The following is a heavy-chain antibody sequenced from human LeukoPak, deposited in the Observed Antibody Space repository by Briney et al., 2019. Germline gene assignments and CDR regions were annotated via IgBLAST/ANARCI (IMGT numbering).Heavy chain of an antibody. CDR3: ASTIAVAGTGAFDI. CDR2: IKQDESEK. J-gene: IGHJ3*02. V-gene: IGHV3-7*01. CDR1: GFTFSAHW. D-gene: IGHD6-19*01. Sequence: PGGSLRLSCAASGFTFSAHWMSWVRQAPGKGLEWVANIKQDESEKSYVDSVKGRFTISRDSAKKSLYLQMNSLRAEDTAVYYCASTIAVAGTGAFDIWGQGTMVTVSS.